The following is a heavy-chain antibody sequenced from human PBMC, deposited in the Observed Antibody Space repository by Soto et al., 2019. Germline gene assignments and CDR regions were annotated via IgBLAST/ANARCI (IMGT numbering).Heavy chain of an antibody. CDR3: AGEQYYYDSSGYYSGWFDP. D-gene: IGHD3-22*01. J-gene: IGHJ5*02. CDR1: GGSISSGGYS. CDR2: IYHSGST. Sequence: PSETLSLTCAVSGGSISSGGYSWSWIRQPPGRGLEWIGYIYHSGSTYYNPSLKSRVTISVDRSKNQFSLKLSSVTAADTAVYYCAGEQYYYDSSGYYSGWFDPWRQGTLVTVSS. V-gene: IGHV4-30-2*01.